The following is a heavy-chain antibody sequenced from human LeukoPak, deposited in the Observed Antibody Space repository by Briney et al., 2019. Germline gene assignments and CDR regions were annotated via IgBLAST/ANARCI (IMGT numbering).Heavy chain of an antibody. J-gene: IGHJ4*02. V-gene: IGHV3-48*01. D-gene: IGHD1-20*01. CDR3: ASYKWNDASFDY. Sequence: PGGSLRLSCAASGFTFSSYAMSWVRQAPGKGLEWVSYISSTSSTIYYADSVKGRFTISRDNAKSSLYLQMNSLRAEDTAVYYCASYKWNDASFDYWGQGTLVTVSS. CDR2: ISSTSSTI. CDR1: GFTFSSYA.